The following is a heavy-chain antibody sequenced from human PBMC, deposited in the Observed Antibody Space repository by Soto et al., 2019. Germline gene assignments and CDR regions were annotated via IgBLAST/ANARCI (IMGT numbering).Heavy chain of an antibody. CDR1: GYSFTSYW. CDR2: IYPGDSDT. CDR3: ARHPVVVPAALEDPNYYYYGMDV. V-gene: IGHV5-51*01. J-gene: IGHJ6*02. D-gene: IGHD2-2*01. Sequence: GESLKISCKGSGYSFTSYWIGWVRQMPGKGLEWMGIIYPGDSDTRYSPSFQGQVTISADKSISTAYLQWSSLKASDTAMYYCARHPVVVPAALEDPNYYYYGMDVWGQGTTVTVSS.